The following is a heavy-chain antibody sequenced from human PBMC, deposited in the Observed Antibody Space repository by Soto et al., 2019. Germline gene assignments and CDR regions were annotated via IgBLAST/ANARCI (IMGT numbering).Heavy chain of an antibody. D-gene: IGHD3-10*01. J-gene: IGHJ6*02. Sequence: QVQLVESGGGVVQPGRSLRLSCAASGFTFISDAMHWVRQAPGKGLEWGAVISFDGSTEYYADSVKGRFTISRDNSKNPVYLQMNSLSSEDTAVYYCARSRHGSGSYTHFYYGLDVWGQGTTVTVSS. CDR1: GFTFISDA. V-gene: IGHV3-30-3*01. CDR2: ISFDGSTE. CDR3: ARSRHGSGSYTHFYYGLDV.